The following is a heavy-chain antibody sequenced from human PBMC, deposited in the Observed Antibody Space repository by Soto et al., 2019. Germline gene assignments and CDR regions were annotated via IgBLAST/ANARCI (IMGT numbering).Heavy chain of an antibody. J-gene: IGHJ4*02. CDR2: VNPATGHT. V-gene: IGHV1-3*05. CDR3: AREGWVLDD. CDR1: GYTFISYA. Sequence: QVQLVQSGAEERKPGASVKLSCRASGYTFISYAIHWVRQAPGQRLEWMGWVNPATGHTEYSQKFQGRVTITRDTSAKTGYMELSSLRSEDTGVYFCAREGWVLDDWGQGTLVTVSS. D-gene: IGHD2-15*01.